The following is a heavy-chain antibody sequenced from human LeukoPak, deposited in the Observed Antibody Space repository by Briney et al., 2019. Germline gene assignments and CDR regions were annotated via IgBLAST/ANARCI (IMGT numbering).Heavy chain of an antibody. CDR3: AREWDYYDSSGYYPSGGYFDY. Sequence: GASVKVSCKASGYTFTGYYMHWVRQAPGQGLEWMGRINPNSGGTNYAQKFQGRVTMTRDTSISSAYMELSRLRSDDTAVYYCAREWDYYDSSGYYPSGGYFDYWGQGTLVTVPS. CDR2: INPNSGGT. J-gene: IGHJ4*02. D-gene: IGHD3-22*01. CDR1: GYTFTGYY. V-gene: IGHV1-2*06.